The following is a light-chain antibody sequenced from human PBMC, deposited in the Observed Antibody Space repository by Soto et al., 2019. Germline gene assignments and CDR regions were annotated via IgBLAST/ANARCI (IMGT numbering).Light chain of an antibody. CDR3: SSYTSTITPCV. CDR2: EVS. V-gene: IGLV2-14*01. CDR1: SSDIGAYDY. Sequence: QSVLTQPASLSGSPGQSITISCTGTSSDIGAYDYVSWFQQHPGKAPKLMISEVSHRPSGASNHFSGYKSGNTASLTISGLQAEDEADYYCSSYTSTITPCVFGTGTKVTVL. J-gene: IGLJ1*01.